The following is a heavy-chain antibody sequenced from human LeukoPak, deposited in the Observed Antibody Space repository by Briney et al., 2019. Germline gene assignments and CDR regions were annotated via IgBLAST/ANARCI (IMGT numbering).Heavy chain of an antibody. V-gene: IGHV2-70*11. CDR2: IDWDDDK. Sequence: SGPALVKPTQTLTLTCTFSGFSLSTSGMCVSWIRQPPGKALEWLARIDWDDDKYYITSLKTRLTISKDTSKNQVVLTMTNMDPVDTATYYCARTRGRPNRLYYFDYWGQGTLVTVSS. CDR3: ARTRGRPNRLYYFDY. D-gene: IGHD4/OR15-4a*01. CDR1: GFSLSTSGMC. J-gene: IGHJ4*02.